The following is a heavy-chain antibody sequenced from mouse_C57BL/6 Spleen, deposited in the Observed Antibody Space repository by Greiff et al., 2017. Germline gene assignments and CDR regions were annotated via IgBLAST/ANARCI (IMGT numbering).Heavy chain of an antibody. V-gene: IGHV1-50*01. CDR1: GYTFTSYW. J-gene: IGHJ2*01. Sequence: QVQLQQPGAELVKPGASVKLSCKASGYTFTSYWMQWVKQRPGQGLEWIGEIDPSDSYTNYNQKFKGKATLTVDTSSSTAYMQLSSLTSEDSAVYYCAREDDGYYGYWGQGTTLTVSS. CDR2: IDPSDSYT. CDR3: AREDDGYYGY. D-gene: IGHD2-3*01.